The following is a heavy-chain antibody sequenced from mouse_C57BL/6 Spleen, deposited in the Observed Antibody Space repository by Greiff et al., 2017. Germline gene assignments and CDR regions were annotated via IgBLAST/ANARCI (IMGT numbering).Heavy chain of an antibody. CDR3: ARGNLITGASDY. CDR1: GYTFTSYW. J-gene: IGHJ2*01. CDR2: IDPSDSYT. D-gene: IGHD4-1*01. Sequence: VQLQQPGAELVMPGASVKLSCKASGYTFTSYWMHWVKQRPGQGLEWIGEIDPSDSYTNYNQKFKGKSTLTVDKSSSTAYMQLSSLTSEDSAVYYCARGNLITGASDYWGQGTTLTVSS. V-gene: IGHV1-69*01.